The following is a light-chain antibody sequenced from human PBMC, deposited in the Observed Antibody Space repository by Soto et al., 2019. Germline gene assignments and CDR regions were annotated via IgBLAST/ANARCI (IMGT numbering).Light chain of an antibody. V-gene: IGLV2-14*01. J-gene: IGLJ1*01. CDR3: SSHTSGSTRV. CDR1: SSDVGGYDY. Sequence: QSVLTQPASVSGSPGQSIAISCTGTSSDVGGYDYVSWYQQHPDKAPKLMIYEVTKRPSGVSNRFPGSKSGNTASLTISGLQPEDEADYYCSSHTSGSTRVFGSGTKVTVL. CDR2: EVT.